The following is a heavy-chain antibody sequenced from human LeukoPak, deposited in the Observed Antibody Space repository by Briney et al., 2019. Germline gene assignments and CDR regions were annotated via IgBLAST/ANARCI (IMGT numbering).Heavy chain of an antibody. CDR1: GGSISSYY. V-gene: IGHV4-59*01. J-gene: IGHJ5*02. D-gene: IGHD3-16*02. CDR2: IYHRGSA. Sequence: SETLSLTCTVSGGSISSYYWTWVRQPPGKGLEWIGYIYHRGSANYNPSLKSRVTISVDTSKNQFSLTLSSVTAADAAVYYCARLEITFGGVIASWGQGTLVTVSS. CDR3: ARLEITFGGVIAS.